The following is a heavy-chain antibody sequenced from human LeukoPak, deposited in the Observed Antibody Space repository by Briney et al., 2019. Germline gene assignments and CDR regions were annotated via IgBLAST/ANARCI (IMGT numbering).Heavy chain of an antibody. CDR1: GFNFRDYY. V-gene: IGHV3-11*01. D-gene: IGHD5-24*01. J-gene: IGHJ4*02. Sequence: GGSLRLSCTVSGFNFRDYYMSWIRQAPGMGLEWDSYITASGRSTYVADSLKDRFTISRDNANKSLYLHMTDLRVEDTATYFCARGRDGYKSWGLGTLVTVSS. CDR3: ARGRDGYKS. CDR2: ITASGRST.